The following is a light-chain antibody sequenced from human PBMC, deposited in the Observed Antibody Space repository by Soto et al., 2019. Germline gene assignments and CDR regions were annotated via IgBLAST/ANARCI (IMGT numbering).Light chain of an antibody. CDR3: QQRINWPPLT. CDR2: DAS. V-gene: IGKV3-11*01. J-gene: IGKJ4*01. CDR1: QSISRY. Sequence: EIVLTQSPATLSLSPGERATLSCRASQSISRYLAWYQQKPGQAPRLLIYDASNRATGIPARFSGSGSETDFTLTISSLEPEDFAVYYCQQRINWPPLTFGGGTKVEIK.